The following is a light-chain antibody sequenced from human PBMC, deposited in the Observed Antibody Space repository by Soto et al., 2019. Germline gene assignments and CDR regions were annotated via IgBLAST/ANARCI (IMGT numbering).Light chain of an antibody. CDR3: SSYTTSNTRQIV. J-gene: IGLJ1*01. Sequence: QSALTQPASVSGSPGQSITISCTGTSSDVGGYNYVSWYQHHPGKAPKLMIYDVSNRPSGVSNRFSGSTSGNTASLTISGLQPEDEADYYCSSYTTSNTRQIVFGTGTKLTVL. CDR2: DVS. CDR1: SSDVGGYNY. V-gene: IGLV2-14*03.